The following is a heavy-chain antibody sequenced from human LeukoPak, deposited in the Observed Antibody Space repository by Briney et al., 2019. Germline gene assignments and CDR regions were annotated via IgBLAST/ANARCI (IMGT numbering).Heavy chain of an antibody. CDR3: ATVRPEYSSGWVDY. J-gene: IGHJ4*02. CDR2: MNPNSGNT. CDR1: GYTFTSYD. D-gene: IGHD6-19*01. V-gene: IGHV1-8*01. Sequence: ASVKVSCKASGYTFTSYDINWVRQATGQGLEWMGWMNPNSGNTGYAQKFQGRVTMTEDTSTDTAYMELSSLRSEDTAVYYCATVRPEYSSGWVDYWGQGTLVTVSS.